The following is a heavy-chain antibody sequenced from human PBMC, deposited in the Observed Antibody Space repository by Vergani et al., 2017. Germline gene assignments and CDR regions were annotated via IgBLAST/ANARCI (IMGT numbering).Heavy chain of an antibody. CDR2: ISSSSSYT. V-gene: IGHV3-48*04. CDR1: GFTFSSYA. CDR3: ASQGGGSDYYYYGMDV. J-gene: IGHJ6*02. D-gene: IGHD2-15*01. Sequence: EVQLLESGGGLVQPGGSLRLSCAASGFTFSSYAMSWVRQAPGKGLEWVSYISSSSSYTNYADSVKGRFTISRDNAKNSLYLQMNSLRAEDTAVYYCASQGGGSDYYYYGMDVWGQGTTVTVSS.